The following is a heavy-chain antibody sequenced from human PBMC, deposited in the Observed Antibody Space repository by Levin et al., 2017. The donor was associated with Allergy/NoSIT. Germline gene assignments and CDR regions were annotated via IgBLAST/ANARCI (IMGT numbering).Heavy chain of an antibody. CDR2: IKSRTDGGTT. Sequence: GESLKISCAASGFTFSNAWMSWVRQAPGKGLEWVGRIKSRTDGGTTDYAAPVKGRFSISRDDSKSTLFLQMNSLKTEDTAVYYCTTEGYYYDTSGYYLDYWGQGTLVTVSS. CDR3: TTEGYYYDTSGYYLDY. D-gene: IGHD3-22*01. V-gene: IGHV3-15*01. J-gene: IGHJ4*02. CDR1: GFTFSNAW.